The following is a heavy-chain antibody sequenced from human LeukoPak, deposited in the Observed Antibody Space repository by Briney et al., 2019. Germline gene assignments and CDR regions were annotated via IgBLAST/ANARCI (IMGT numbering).Heavy chain of an antibody. V-gene: IGHV3-23*01. CDR3: AKEKGIAVAGTPLGSYGMDV. CDR1: GFTCSSYA. D-gene: IGHD6-19*01. CDR2: ISGSGGST. J-gene: IGHJ6*02. Sequence: PGGSLRLSCAASGFTCSSYAMSWVRQAPGKGLEWVSAISGSGGSTYYADSVKGRFTISRDNSKNTLYLQMNSLRAEDTAVYYCAKEKGIAVAGTPLGSYGMDVWGQGTTVTVSS.